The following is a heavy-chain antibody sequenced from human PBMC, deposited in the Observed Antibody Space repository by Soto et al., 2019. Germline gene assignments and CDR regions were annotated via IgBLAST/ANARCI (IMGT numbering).Heavy chain of an antibody. CDR3: ARVQSYLVDSSGYSSLGAFDI. CDR1: GGSISSGGYY. J-gene: IGHJ3*02. V-gene: IGHV4-31*03. D-gene: IGHD3-22*01. Sequence: QVQLQESGPGLVKPSQTLSLTCTVSGGSISSGGYYWSWIRQHPGKGLEWIGYIYYSGSTYYNPSLKSRVTISVDTSKNQFSLKLSSVTAADTAVYYCARVQSYLVDSSGYSSLGAFDIWGQGTMVTVSS. CDR2: IYYSGST.